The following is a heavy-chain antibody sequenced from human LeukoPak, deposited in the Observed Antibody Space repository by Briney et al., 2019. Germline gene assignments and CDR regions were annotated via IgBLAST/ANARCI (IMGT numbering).Heavy chain of an antibody. CDR3: ARDYRKYSSSWYPFDY. Sequence: LPGGSLRLSCAASGFTVSSNYMSWVRQAPGKGLEWVSVIYSGGSTYYADSVKGRSTISRDNSKNTLYLQMNSLRAEDTAVYYCARDYRKYSSSWYPFDYWGQGTLVTVSS. D-gene: IGHD6-13*01. CDR2: IYSGGST. V-gene: IGHV3-66*01. CDR1: GFTVSSNY. J-gene: IGHJ4*02.